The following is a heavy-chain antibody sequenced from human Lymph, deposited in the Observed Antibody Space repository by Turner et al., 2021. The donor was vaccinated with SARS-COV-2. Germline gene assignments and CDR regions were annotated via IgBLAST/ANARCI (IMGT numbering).Heavy chain of an antibody. CDR2: INWNGGST. V-gene: IGHV3-20*02. Sequence: EVQLLESGGGVVRPGGSLRLSFSASGFTFDDYGMSWVRQAPGRGLEWVSNINWNGGSTGYADSVKGRFTITRDNAKNSMYLQVNSLRAEDTALYHCARGTGAADYWGQGTLVTVSS. D-gene: IGHD7-27*01. CDR3: ARGTGAADY. CDR1: GFTFDDYG. J-gene: IGHJ4*02.